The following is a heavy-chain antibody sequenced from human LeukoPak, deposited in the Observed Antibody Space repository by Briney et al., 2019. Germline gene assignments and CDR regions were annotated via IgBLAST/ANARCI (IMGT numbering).Heavy chain of an antibody. V-gene: IGHV4-59*01. CDR2: IYYSGST. CDR1: GGSIRSYY. Sequence: SETLSLTCTVSGGSIRSYYWSWIREPPGKGLEWIGYIYYSGSTNYNPSLKSRVTISVDTSKNQFSLKLSSVTAADTAVYYCASSGGSWYYWFDPWGQGTLVTVSS. D-gene: IGHD6-13*01. CDR3: ASSGGSWYYWFDP. J-gene: IGHJ5*02.